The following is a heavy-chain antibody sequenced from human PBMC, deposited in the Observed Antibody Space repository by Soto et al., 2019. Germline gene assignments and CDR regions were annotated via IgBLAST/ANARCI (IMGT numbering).Heavy chain of an antibody. Sequence: VQLVESGGGVVQPGGSLRLSCAASGFTFRSYNMHWVRQAPGEGLEWVAVIWYDGSNKYYADSVKGRFTISRDNSKNTLYLQMNSLRAEDTAVYYCARARTGMIGDWYFDLWGRGTLVTVSS. D-gene: IGHD3-22*01. CDR3: ARARTGMIGDWYFDL. V-gene: IGHV3-33*01. CDR2: IWYDGSNK. CDR1: GFTFRSYN. J-gene: IGHJ2*01.